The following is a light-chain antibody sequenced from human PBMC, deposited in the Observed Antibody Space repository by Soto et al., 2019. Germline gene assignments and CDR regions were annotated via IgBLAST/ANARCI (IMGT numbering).Light chain of an antibody. V-gene: IGLV2-11*01. CDR1: SSDVGGYNY. CDR3: CSYACSYTLYV. J-gene: IGLJ1*01. CDR2: DVS. Sequence: QSVLTQPRSVSGSPGQSVTISCTGTSSDVGGYNYVSWYQQHPGKAPKLLIYDVSKRPSEVPDRFSGSKSGNTASLTISGLQAEDEADYYCCSYACSYTLYVFGTGTKVTVL.